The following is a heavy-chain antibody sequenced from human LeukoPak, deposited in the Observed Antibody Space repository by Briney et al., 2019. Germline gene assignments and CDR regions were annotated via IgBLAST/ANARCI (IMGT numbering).Heavy chain of an antibody. CDR1: GFTFSSYE. CDR3: ARDYNFDY. Sequence: PGGSLRLSCAASGFTFSSYEMTWVGQAPGKGLEWISYISSSGSAIYYADSVKGRFTISRDNAKNSLYLQMNSLRAEDTAVYYCARDYNFDYWGQGTLVTVSS. V-gene: IGHV3-48*03. CDR2: ISSSGSAI. J-gene: IGHJ4*02.